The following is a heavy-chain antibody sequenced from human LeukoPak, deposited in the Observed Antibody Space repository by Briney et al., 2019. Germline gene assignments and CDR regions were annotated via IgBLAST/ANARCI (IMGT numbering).Heavy chain of an antibody. CDR2: IGTAGDT. V-gene: IGHV3-13*01. Sequence: QPGGSLRLSCAASGFTFSSYDMHWVRQATGKGLEWVSAIGTAGDTYYPGSVKGRFTISRENAKNSLYLQMNSLRAGDTAVYYCARGGNRYCSGGSCYMFDYWGQGTLVTVSS. CDR1: GFTFSSYD. J-gene: IGHJ4*02. D-gene: IGHD2-15*01. CDR3: ARGGNRYCSGGSCYMFDY.